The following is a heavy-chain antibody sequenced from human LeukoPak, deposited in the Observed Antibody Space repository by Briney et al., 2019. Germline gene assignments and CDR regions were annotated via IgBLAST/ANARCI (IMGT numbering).Heavy chain of an antibody. CDR1: GFTFSTYA. D-gene: IGHD2-15*01. CDR3: AKDPPCSGGTCYGFFES. CDR2: ISGSGGNT. J-gene: IGHJ4*02. Sequence: GGSLRLSCAASGFTFSTYAMNWVRQAPGKGLEWVSIISGSGGNTFYADAVKGRFTVSRDNSKSTLYLQMNNLRDEDTAVYYCAKDPPCSGGTCYGFFESWGQGTLVTVSS. V-gene: IGHV3-23*01.